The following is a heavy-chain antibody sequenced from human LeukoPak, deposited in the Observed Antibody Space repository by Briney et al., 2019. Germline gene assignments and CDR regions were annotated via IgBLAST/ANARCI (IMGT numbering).Heavy chain of an antibody. J-gene: IGHJ4*02. CDR3: ARDPPIVGATIYY. D-gene: IGHD1-26*01. V-gene: IGHV3-30-3*01. Sequence: GGSLRLSCAASGFTFSSYAMHWVRQAPGKGLEWVAVISYDGSNKYYADSVKGRFTISRDNSKNTLYLQMNSLRAEDTAVYYCARDPPIVGATIYYWGQGTLVTVSS. CDR2: ISYDGSNK. CDR1: GFTFSSYA.